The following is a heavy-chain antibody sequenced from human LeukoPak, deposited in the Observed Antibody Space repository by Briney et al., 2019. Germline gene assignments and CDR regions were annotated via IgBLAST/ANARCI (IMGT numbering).Heavy chain of an antibody. CDR1: GGSFSGYY. D-gene: IGHD2-15*01. Sequence: SETLSLTCAVYGGSFSGYYWSWIRQPPGKGLEWIGEINHSGSTNYNPSLKSRVTISVDTSKNQFSLQLSSVTAADTAVYYCARHSFSTFYCSGGSCYSGYFDYWGQGTLVTVSS. J-gene: IGHJ4*02. V-gene: IGHV4-34*01. CDR2: INHSGST. CDR3: ARHSFSTFYCSGGSCYSGYFDY.